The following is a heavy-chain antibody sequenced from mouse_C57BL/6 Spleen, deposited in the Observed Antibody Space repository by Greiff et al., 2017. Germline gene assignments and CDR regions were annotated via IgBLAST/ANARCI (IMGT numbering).Heavy chain of an antibody. CDR3: ARGSYYDDYWYFDV. D-gene: IGHD2-4*01. V-gene: IGHV1-80*01. CDR2: IYPGDGDT. J-gene: IGHJ1*03. Sequence: VQLQQSGAELVKPGASVKISCKASGYAFSSYWMNWVKQRPGKGLEWIGQIYPGDGDTNYNGKFKGKATLTADKSSSTAYMQLSSLTSEDSAVYFCARGSYYDDYWYFDVWGTGTTVTVSS. CDR1: GYAFSSYW.